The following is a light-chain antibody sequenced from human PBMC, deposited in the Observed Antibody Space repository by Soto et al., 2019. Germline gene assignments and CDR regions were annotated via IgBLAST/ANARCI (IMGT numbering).Light chain of an antibody. CDR1: ESVSSN. V-gene: IGKV3-15*01. CDR2: GAS. Sequence: EVVLTQSPGTLSLSPGETATLSCRASESVSSNLAWYQQKPGQAPRLLIYGASTRATGIPARISGSGSGTEFTLTISSLQAEDFAVYYCQQYNKWRTFGQGTKVDIK. CDR3: QQYNKWRT. J-gene: IGKJ1*01.